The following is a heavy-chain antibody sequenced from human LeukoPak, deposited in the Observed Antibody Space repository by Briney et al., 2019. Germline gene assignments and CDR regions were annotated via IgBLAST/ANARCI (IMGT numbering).Heavy chain of an antibody. V-gene: IGHV1-2*02. J-gene: IGHJ4*02. Sequence: ASVKVSRKASGYTFTGYHMHWVRQAPGQGLEWMGWINPNSGGTNYAQKFQGRVTMTRDTSISTAYMELSRLRSDDTAVYYCARDPDGATNGGFDYWGQGTLVTVSS. CDR2: INPNSGGT. D-gene: IGHD1-26*01. CDR3: ARDPDGATNGGFDY. CDR1: GYTFTGYH.